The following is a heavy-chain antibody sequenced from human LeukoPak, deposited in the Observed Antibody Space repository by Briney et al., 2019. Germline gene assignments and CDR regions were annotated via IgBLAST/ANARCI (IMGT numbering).Heavy chain of an antibody. CDR3: ARIFDRDI. V-gene: IGHV4-4*07. CDR2: IHGTLGST. J-gene: IGHJ3*02. D-gene: IGHD3-3*01. CDR1: GGPIRNSY. Sequence: PSETLSLICTVSGGPIRNSYWSWVRHSAGTGMQCLRRIHGTLGSTNHNPSLKSRVVMSLDTSSHQFSLRLSAMSAADTATYYCARIFDRDIWGQGTLGTVSP.